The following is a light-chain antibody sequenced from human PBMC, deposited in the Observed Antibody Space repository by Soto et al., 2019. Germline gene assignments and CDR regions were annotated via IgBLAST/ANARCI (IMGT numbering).Light chain of an antibody. Sequence: DIVMTQSPDSLAVSLGERATINCKSSQSVLYSSNNKNYLAWYQQKPGQPPKLLIYWSSNRESGVPDRFSGSGSGTDFTLTFSSMQDEDVGVYYCLQYYSTPRTFGQGTKVEIK. CDR1: QSVLYSSNNKNY. V-gene: IGKV4-1*01. CDR2: WSS. CDR3: LQYYSTPRT. J-gene: IGKJ1*01.